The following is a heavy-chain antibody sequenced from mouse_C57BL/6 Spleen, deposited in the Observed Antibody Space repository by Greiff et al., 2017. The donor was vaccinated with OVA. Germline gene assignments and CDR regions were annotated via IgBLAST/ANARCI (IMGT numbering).Heavy chain of an antibody. Sequence: VQLQQPGTELVKPGASVKLSCKASGYTFTSYWMHWVKQRPGQGLEWIGNINPSNGGTNYNEQFKSKATLTVDKSSSTAYMQLSSLTSEDAAVYYCARSTTVVGGDYFDYWGQGTTLTVSS. D-gene: IGHD1-1*01. V-gene: IGHV1-53*01. J-gene: IGHJ2*01. CDR2: INPSNGGT. CDR3: ARSTTVVGGDYFDY. CDR1: GYTFTSYW.